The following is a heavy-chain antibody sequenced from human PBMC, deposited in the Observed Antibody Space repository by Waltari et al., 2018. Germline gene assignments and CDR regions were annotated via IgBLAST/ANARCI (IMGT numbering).Heavy chain of an antibody. V-gene: IGHV3-9*01. Sequence: EVQVVESGGGLVQPGRSLRLSCAASGFNFDEYAMHWFRQAPGKGLEWVSGINWNSVSVAYADSVKGRFTISRDNARNSLYLEMNNLRPDDTAFYYCAKVAQPWGGYHYQFQMDVWGKGTAVTVSS. CDR2: INWNSVSV. J-gene: IGHJ6*04. D-gene: IGHD3-16*01. CDR3: AKVAQPWGGYHYQFQMDV. CDR1: GFNFDEYA.